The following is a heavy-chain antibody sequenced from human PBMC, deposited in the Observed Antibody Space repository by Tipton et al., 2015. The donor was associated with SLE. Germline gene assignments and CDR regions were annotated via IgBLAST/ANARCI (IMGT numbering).Heavy chain of an antibody. CDR2: INHSGST. V-gene: IGHV4-34*01. D-gene: IGHD1-26*01. Sequence: TLSLTCAVYGGSFSGYYRSWIRQPPGKGLEWIGEINHSGSTNYNPSLKSRVTISVDTSKNQFSLKLSSVTAADTAVYYCARGELYWSFDLWGRGTLVTVSS. CDR3: ARGELYWSFDL. CDR1: GGSFSGYY. J-gene: IGHJ2*01.